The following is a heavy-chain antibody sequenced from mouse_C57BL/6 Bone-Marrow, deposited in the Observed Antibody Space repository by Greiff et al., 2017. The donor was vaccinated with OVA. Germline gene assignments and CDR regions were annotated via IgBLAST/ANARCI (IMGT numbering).Heavy chain of an antibody. D-gene: IGHD4-1*01. Sequence: VQLQQSGAELARPGASVKMSCKASGYTFTSYTMHWVKQRPGQGLEWIGYINPSSGYTKYNQKFKDKATLTADKSSSTAYMQLSSLTSEDSAVYYCARYPNWFFDYWGQGTTLTVSS. V-gene: IGHV1-4*01. CDR1: GYTFTSYT. CDR3: ARYPNWFFDY. CDR2: INPSSGYT. J-gene: IGHJ2*01.